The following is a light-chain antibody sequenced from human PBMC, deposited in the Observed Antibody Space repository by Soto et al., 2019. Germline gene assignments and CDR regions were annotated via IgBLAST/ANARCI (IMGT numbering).Light chain of an antibody. Sequence: IRVTQTPSSLYVSPIYTGTITFRASQGISSYLAWYQQKPGKAPKLLIYAASTLQSAVPSRFSGSGSGTEFTLTISCLQPDDFATYYCQPYNRWLSFGGGTKVEI. J-gene: IGKJ4*01. CDR2: AAS. V-gene: IGKV1-8*01. CDR3: QPYNRWLS. CDR1: QGISSY.